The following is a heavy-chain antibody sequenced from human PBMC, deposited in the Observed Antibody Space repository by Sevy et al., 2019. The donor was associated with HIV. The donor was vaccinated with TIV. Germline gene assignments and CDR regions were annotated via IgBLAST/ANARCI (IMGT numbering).Heavy chain of an antibody. D-gene: IGHD2-15*01. V-gene: IGHV3-43D*04. J-gene: IGHJ4*02. CDR3: AKEGARYCSGGSCYFTPFDY. Sequence: GGSLRLSCAASGFTFDDYAMHWVRQAPGKGLEWVSLISWDGGSTYYADSVKGQFTISRDNSKNSLYLQMNSLRAEDTALYYCAKEGARYCSGGSCYFTPFDYWGQGTLVTVSS. CDR2: ISWDGGST. CDR1: GFTFDDYA.